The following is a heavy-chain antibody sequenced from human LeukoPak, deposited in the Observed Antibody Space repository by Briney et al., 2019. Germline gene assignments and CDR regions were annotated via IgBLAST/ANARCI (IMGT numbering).Heavy chain of an antibody. J-gene: IGHJ4*02. Sequence: GASVKVSCKASGYTFTNYDLHWVRQAPGQSLEWMGWINAGNGHTKYSQKFQGRVIITRDTPASTAYMDLSSLRPEVTAVYYCARVHSQQLIRGFDYWGPGTRVTVSS. D-gene: IGHD3-16*01. CDR1: GYTFTNYD. CDR2: INAGNGHT. CDR3: ARVHSQQLIRGFDY. V-gene: IGHV1-3*01.